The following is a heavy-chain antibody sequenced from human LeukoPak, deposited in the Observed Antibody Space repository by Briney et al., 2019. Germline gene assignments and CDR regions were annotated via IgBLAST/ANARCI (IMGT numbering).Heavy chain of an antibody. J-gene: IGHJ4*02. V-gene: IGHV3-7*01. CDR3: ARESGYSTPYYFDY. Sequence: GGSLRLSCAASGFTFSSYWMSWVRQAPGKGLEWVANIKQDGSEKYYVDSVKGRFTISRDNAKNSLYLQMNSLRAEDTAVYYCARESGYSTPYYFDYWGQGTLVTVSS. CDR1: GFTFSSYW. CDR2: IKQDGSEK. D-gene: IGHD6-13*01.